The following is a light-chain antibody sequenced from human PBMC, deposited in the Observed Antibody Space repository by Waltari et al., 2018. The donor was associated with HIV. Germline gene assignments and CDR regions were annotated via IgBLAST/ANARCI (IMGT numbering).Light chain of an antibody. CDR3: GTWDSSLSAGV. J-gene: IGLJ2*01. CDR1: RSNIGHNY. Sequence: QSVLTQPPSVSAAPGQKVTISCSGNRSNIGHNYVSWDQQVPGPAPKLLIYDNDNRPSGIPDRFSASKAGTSATLGITVLQTGDEADYYCGTWDSSLSAGVFGGGTKLTVL. V-gene: IGLV1-51*01. CDR2: DND.